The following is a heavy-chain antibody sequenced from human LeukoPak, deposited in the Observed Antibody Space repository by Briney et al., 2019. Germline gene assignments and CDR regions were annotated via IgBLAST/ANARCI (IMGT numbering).Heavy chain of an antibody. J-gene: IGHJ5*02. Sequence: PSETLSLTCSVSGGSISTFHWHWIRQPPGKGLEWVGYIFSSDITNYNPSLRSRVTISVDMSKNQFSLKLRSVTAADTAVYFCARSDGIVGEEAWFDPWGQGTLVTVSS. CDR2: IFSSDIT. D-gene: IGHD1-26*01. V-gene: IGHV4-4*09. CDR1: GGSISTFH. CDR3: ARSDGIVGEEAWFDP.